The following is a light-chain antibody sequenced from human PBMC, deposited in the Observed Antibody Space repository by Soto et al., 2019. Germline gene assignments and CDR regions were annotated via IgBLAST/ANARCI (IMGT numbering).Light chain of an antibody. CDR2: GAS. V-gene: IGKV3-15*01. Sequence: EIVMTQSPATLSVSPGERATLSCRASQSVSSNLAWYQQKPGQAPRLLIYGASTRATGIPARFSGSGSGTEFTLTISSLQSEDFAVYYCQQYNNWPLLTFGGVTNVDI. CDR1: QSVSSN. J-gene: IGKJ4*01. CDR3: QQYNNWPLLT.